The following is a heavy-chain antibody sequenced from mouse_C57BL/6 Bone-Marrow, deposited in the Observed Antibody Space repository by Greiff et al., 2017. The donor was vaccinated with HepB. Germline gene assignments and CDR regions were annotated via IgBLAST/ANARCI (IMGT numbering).Heavy chain of an antibody. J-gene: IGHJ2*01. Sequence: VHVKQSGPELVKPGDSVKISCKASGYSFTGYFMNWVMQSHGKSLEWIGRINPYNGDTFYNQKFKGKATLTVDKSSSTAHMELRSLTSEDSAVYYCARGGGNYGDYWGQGTTLTVSS. V-gene: IGHV1-20*01. CDR2: INPYNGDT. CDR3: ARGGGNYGDY. D-gene: IGHD2-1*01. CDR1: GYSFTGYF.